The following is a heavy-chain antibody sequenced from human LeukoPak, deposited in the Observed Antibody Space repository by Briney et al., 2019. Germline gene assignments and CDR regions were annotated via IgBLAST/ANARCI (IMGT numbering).Heavy chain of an antibody. J-gene: IGHJ6*03. V-gene: IGHV4-4*07. CDR2: IYASGST. CDR3: ARGSHYGDYALGYYYYYMDV. D-gene: IGHD4-17*01. Sequence: SETLSLTCTVSGASISSYYWSWIRQPAGKGLEWIGRIYASGSTNYNPSLKSRVPMSVDPSTNHFSLKLSSVTAAHTAVYYCARGSHYGDYALGYYYYYMDVWGKGTTVTVSS. CDR1: GASISSYY.